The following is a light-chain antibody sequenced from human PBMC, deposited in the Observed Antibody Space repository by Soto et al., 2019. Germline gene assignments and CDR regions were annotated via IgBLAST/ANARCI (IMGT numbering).Light chain of an antibody. CDR2: AAY. Sequence: ENVLTQSPGTLSLSPGERATLSCRASQSITSTDLAWFQLKPGQAPRLLIYAAYNRATGIPDRFSGTGSGTDFTLIISRLEPEDFAVYYCQQYGRSTWTFGQGTKVDIK. CDR3: QQYGRSTWT. CDR1: QSITSTD. V-gene: IGKV3-20*01. J-gene: IGKJ1*01.